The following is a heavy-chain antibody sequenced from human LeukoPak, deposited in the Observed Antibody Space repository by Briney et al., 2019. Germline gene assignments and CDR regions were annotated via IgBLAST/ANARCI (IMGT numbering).Heavy chain of an antibody. D-gene: IGHD4-17*01. J-gene: IGHJ4*02. CDR1: GFTFNNYA. CDR3: AKDWDDYGDYLPLDY. Sequence: GGSLRLSCAASGFTFNNYAMSWVRQAPGKGLEWVSAIRGSGGNIYYADSVKGRFTISRDNSKSTLYLQMNSLRAEDTAVYFCAKDWDDYGDYLPLDYWGQGTPVTVSS. V-gene: IGHV3-23*01. CDR2: IRGSGGNI.